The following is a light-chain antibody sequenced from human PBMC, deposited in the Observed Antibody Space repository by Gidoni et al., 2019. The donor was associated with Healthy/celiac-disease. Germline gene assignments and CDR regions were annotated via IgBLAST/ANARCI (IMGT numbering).Light chain of an antibody. Sequence: DIQMTQSPSSLSASVGDRVTITCRASQSISSYLNWYQQKPGKAPKLLIYAASSLQSGVPSRFSGSGSGTDFTRTISRLQPEDFATYYCQQSYSTPRMYTFGQGTKLEIK. CDR2: AAS. CDR3: QQSYSTPRMYT. CDR1: QSISSY. J-gene: IGKJ2*01. V-gene: IGKV1-39*01.